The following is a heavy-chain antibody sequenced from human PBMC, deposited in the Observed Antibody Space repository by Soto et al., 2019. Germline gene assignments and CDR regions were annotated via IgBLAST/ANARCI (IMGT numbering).Heavy chain of an antibody. CDR3: AKDGLEPIRASVAFDV. D-gene: IGHD1-1*01. CDR1: GFTFSDFG. Sequence: GSLRLSXVASGFTFSDFGMHWVRQAPGKGLEWLAGISGDGSVKFYAVSVKGRFTVSRDNSRNSVSLQMNSLRAEDTAIYYCAKDGLEPIRASVAFDVWGQGTMVTVPS. J-gene: IGHJ3*01. V-gene: IGHV3-30*18. CDR2: ISGDGSVK.